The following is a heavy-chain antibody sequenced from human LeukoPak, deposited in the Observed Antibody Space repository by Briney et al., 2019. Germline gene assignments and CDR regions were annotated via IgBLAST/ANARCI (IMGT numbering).Heavy chain of an antibody. Sequence: ASVKVSCKASGYTFTNYAMNWVRQAPGQGLEWVGWINTNTGNPTYAQGFTGRFVFSLDTSASTAYLQISSLKAEDTAIYYCARMNMYDSNYGMDVWGQGTTVTVSS. J-gene: IGHJ6*02. D-gene: IGHD3-22*01. V-gene: IGHV7-4-1*02. CDR2: INTNTGNP. CDR3: ARMNMYDSNYGMDV. CDR1: GYTFTNYA.